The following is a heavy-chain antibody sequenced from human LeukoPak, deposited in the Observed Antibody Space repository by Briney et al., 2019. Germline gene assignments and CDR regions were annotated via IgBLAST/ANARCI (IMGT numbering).Heavy chain of an antibody. Sequence: GGSLRLSCAASVFTFSSYWMSWVRQAPGKGLEWVANIKQDGSEKYYVDSVKGRFTISRDNAKNSLYLQMNSLRAEDTAVYYCVRDAGYYYDSSGYFYWGQGTLVTVSS. CDR3: VRDAGYYYDSSGYFY. V-gene: IGHV3-7*01. CDR1: VFTFSSYW. D-gene: IGHD3-22*01. CDR2: IKQDGSEK. J-gene: IGHJ4*02.